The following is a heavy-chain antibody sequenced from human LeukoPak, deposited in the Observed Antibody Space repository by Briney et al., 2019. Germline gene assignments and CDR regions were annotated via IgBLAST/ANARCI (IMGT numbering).Heavy chain of an antibody. Sequence: GGSLRLSCAASGFTFSHSAMNWVRQSPEKGLEWVAYIGTGGSLIVYADSVKGRFTISRGNSKNTLYLQMNSLRAEDTAVYYCAKDPPETEADAFDIWGQGTMVTVSS. CDR3: AKDPPETEADAFDI. V-gene: IGHV3-48*01. CDR2: IGTGGSLI. CDR1: GFTFSHSA. D-gene: IGHD1-14*01. J-gene: IGHJ3*02.